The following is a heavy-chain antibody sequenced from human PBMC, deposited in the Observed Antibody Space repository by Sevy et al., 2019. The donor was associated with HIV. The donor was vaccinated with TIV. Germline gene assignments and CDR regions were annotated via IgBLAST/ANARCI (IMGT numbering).Heavy chain of an antibody. CDR2: IKQDGSEE. V-gene: IGHV3-7*01. CDR1: GFTFSSYS. CDR3: ARSLTYSYDSSGRFDY. J-gene: IGHJ4*02. Sequence: GGSLRLSCAASGFTFSSYSMNWVRQAPGKGLEWVANIKQDGSEEYYVDSVKGRFTISRDNAKNTVDLQMNNLRAEDTAVYYCARSLTYSYDSSGRFDYWGQGTLVTVSS. D-gene: IGHD3-22*01.